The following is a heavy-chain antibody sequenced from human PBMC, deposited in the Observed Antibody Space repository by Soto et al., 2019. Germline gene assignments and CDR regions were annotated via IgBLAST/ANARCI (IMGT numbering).Heavy chain of an antibody. CDR1: GFTFTRYS. Sequence: LRLSCAASGFTFTRYSMDWVRQAPGKGLEWVSSISSTTNYICYADSMKGRFTVSRDNAKNSVYLEMNSLSAEDAAVYYCARESEDLTSNFDYWGQGTLVTVSS. CDR3: ARESEDLTSNFDY. J-gene: IGHJ4*02. CDR2: ISSTTNYI. V-gene: IGHV3-21*01.